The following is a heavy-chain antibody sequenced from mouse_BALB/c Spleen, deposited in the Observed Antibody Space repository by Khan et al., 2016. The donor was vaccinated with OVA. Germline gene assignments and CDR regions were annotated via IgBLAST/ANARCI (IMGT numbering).Heavy chain of an antibody. Sequence: ELVESGATVKLSCTASGLNIKDTYMHWRKQWPEQGLEWIGRIDPPNGNTKYDPNFQGKATISADTSTNTAYLQFRSLTSEDTAVYDCARMARKWGQGTTLTVSS. V-gene: IGHV14-3*02. CDR1: GLNIKDTY. CDR2: IDPPNGNT. J-gene: IGHJ2*01. CDR3: ARMARK.